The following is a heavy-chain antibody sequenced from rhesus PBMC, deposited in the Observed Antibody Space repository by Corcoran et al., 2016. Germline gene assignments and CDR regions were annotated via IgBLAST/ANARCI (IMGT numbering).Heavy chain of an antibody. D-gene: IGHD4-4*01. CDR1: GASISSYW. CDR2: IFGNSVNS. J-gene: IGHJ4*01. CDR3: ARSGYGSGGVY. V-gene: IGHV4-80*01. Sequence: QVQLQESGPGLVKPSETLSLTCAVSGASISSYWWSWIRQPPGKGLEWIGEIFGNSVNSYTHPALRSRVIISKDASKNQFSLKLSSGTAADTAVYYCARSGYGSGGVYWGQGILVTVSS.